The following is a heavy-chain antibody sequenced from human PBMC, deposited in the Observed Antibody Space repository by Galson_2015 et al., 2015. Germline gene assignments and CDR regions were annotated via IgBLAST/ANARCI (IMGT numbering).Heavy chain of an antibody. CDR2: IKSETDGGTT. CDR1: GFTFSNAW. J-gene: IGHJ3*02. D-gene: IGHD3-16*02. V-gene: IGHV3-15*01. Sequence: SLRLSCAASGFTFSNAWMSWVRQAPGKGLEWVGRIKSETDGGTTDYAAPVKGRFAISRDDSKNTLYLQMNSLKTEDTAVYYCTTATDFFLSYRYTPDDAFEIWGQGTMVTVSS. CDR3: TTATDFFLSYRYTPDDAFEI.